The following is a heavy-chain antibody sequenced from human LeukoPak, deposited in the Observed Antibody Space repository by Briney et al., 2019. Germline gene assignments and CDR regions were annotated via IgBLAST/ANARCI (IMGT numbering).Heavy chain of an antibody. V-gene: IGHV4-4*02. CDR3: ARDVGGEGHLDY. Sequence: PSGTLSLTCAVSGGSISSSNWWSWVRQPPGKGLEWIGEIYHSGSTNYNPSLKSRVTISVDTSKNHFSLKLSSVTAADTAVYYCARDVGGEGHLDYWGQGTLVTVFS. CDR2: IYHSGST. J-gene: IGHJ4*02. D-gene: IGHD3-16*01. CDR1: GGSISSSNW.